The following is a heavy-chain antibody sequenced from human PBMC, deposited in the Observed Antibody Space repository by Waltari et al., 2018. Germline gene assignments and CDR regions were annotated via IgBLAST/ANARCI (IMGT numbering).Heavy chain of an antibody. CDR2: IYYSGST. D-gene: IGHD6-19*01. J-gene: IGHJ3*02. V-gene: IGHV4-59*11. CDR3: AREVAVAAHDAFDI. CDR1: GGSISSHY. Sequence: QVQLQESGPGLVKPSETLSLTCTVSGGSISSHYWSWLRQPPGKGLEWIGYIYYSGSTNYNPSLKSRVTISVDTSKNQFSLKLSSVTAADTAVYYCAREVAVAAHDAFDIWGQGTMVTVSS.